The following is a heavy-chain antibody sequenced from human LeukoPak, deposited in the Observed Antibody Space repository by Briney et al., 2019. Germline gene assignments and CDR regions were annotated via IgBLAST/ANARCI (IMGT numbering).Heavy chain of an antibody. Sequence: ASVKVSCKASGYTFTGYYMHWVRQAPGQGLGWMGWINPKSGGTNYAQKFQGRVTMTRDTSISTAYMELSRLRSDDTAVYYCARSTYYNDSSGYYLDYFDYWGQGTLVTVSS. V-gene: IGHV1-2*02. CDR3: ARSTYYNDSSGYYLDYFDY. D-gene: IGHD3-22*01. J-gene: IGHJ4*02. CDR2: INPKSGGT. CDR1: GYTFTGYY.